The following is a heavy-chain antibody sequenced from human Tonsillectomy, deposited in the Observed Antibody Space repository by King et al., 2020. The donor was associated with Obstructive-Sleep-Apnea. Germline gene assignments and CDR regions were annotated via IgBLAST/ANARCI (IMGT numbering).Heavy chain of an antibody. V-gene: IGHV3-13*01. D-gene: IGHD3-22*01. CDR3: ARGLSRTYYYDSSGYYDAFDI. J-gene: IGHJ3*02. CDR1: GFTFSSYD. Sequence: VQLVESGGGLVQPGGSLSLSCAASGFTFSSYDMHWVRQATGKGMEWVSAIGTAGDTYYPGSVNGRFTISRENAKNSLYLQMNSLRAGDTAVYYCARGLSRTYYYDSSGYYDAFDIWGQGTMVTVSS. CDR2: IGTAGDT.